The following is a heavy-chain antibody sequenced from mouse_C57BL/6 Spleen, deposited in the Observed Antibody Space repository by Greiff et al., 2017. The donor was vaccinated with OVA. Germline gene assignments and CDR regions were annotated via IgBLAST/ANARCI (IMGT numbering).Heavy chain of an antibody. CDR2: ISYDGSN. J-gene: IGHJ1*03. V-gene: IGHV3-6*01. Sequence: VQLKESGPGLVKPSQSLSLTCSVTGYSITSGYYWNWIRQFPGNKLEWMGYISYDGSNNYNPSLKNRISITRDTSNNQFFLKLNSVTTEDTATYYCARGSDYYGSSAYWYFDVWGTGTTVTVSS. CDR1: GYSITSGYY. D-gene: IGHD1-1*01. CDR3: ARGSDYYGSSAYWYFDV.